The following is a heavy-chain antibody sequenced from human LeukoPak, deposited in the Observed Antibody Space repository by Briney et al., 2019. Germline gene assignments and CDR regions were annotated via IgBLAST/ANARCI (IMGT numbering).Heavy chain of an antibody. CDR2: ISSSSSYI. V-gene: IGHV3-21*04. Sequence: GGSLRLSCAASGFTFSSYSMNWVRQAPGKGLEWVSSISSSSSYISYADSVKGRFPISRDNAKNSLYLQMNSLRAEDTALYYCAKAAAGTSGYFDYWGQGTLVTVSS. CDR3: AKAAAGTSGYFDY. J-gene: IGHJ4*02. CDR1: GFTFSSYS. D-gene: IGHD6-13*01.